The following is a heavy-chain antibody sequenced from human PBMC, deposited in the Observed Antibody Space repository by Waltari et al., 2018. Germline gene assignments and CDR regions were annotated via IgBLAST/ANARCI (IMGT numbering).Heavy chain of an antibody. CDR2: IYHSGST. CDR1: GYSISSGYY. Sequence: QVQLQESGPGLVKPSETLSLTCAVSGYSISSGYYWGWIRQPPGKGLEWIGSIYHSGSTYYNPSRKSRVTISVDTSKNQFSLKLSSVTAADTAVYYCARIAAVVDSWFDPWGQGTLVTVSS. D-gene: IGHD6-13*01. V-gene: IGHV4-38-2*01. CDR3: ARIAAVVDSWFDP. J-gene: IGHJ5*02.